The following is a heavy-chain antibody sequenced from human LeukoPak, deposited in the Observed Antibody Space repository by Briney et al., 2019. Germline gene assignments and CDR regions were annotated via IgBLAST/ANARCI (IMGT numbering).Heavy chain of an antibody. CDR1: GGSFSGYY. D-gene: IGHD2-15*01. J-gene: IGHJ5*02. CDR2: INHSGST. Sequence: PSETLSLTCAVYGGSFSGYYRSWIRQPPGKGLEWIGEINHSGSTNYNPSLKSRVTISVDTSRNQFSLKLSSVTAADTAVYYCAPLGGGRSNWFDPWGQGTLVTVSS. CDR3: APLGGGRSNWFDP. V-gene: IGHV4-34*01.